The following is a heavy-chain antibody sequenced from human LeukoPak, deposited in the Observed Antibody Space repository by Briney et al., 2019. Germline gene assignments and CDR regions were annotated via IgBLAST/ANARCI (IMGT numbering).Heavy chain of an antibody. D-gene: IGHD1-14*01. CDR2: IYHSGNT. CDR1: GYSTSSGYY. J-gene: IGHJ6*03. CDR3: ASTPTVYYNSMDV. V-gene: IGHV4-38-2*01. Sequence: SETLSLTCAVSGYSTSSGYYWGWIRQPPGEGLEWIGSIYHSGNTYYNPSLKSRVTISVDTSKNQFSLKLSSVTAADTAMYYSASTPTVYYNSMDVWGKGTTVTVSS.